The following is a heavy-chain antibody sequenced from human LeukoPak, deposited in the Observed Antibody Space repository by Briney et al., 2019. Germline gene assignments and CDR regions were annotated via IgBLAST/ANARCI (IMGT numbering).Heavy chain of an antibody. Sequence: GGSLRLSCAASGFTFSSYAMSWVREALGKGLEWVSAISGSGSSTYYADSVKGRFTISRDNSKNTLYLQMNSLRAEDTAVYYCAKSPYSSGWPPFDYWGQGTLVTVSS. V-gene: IGHV3-23*01. CDR3: AKSPYSSGWPPFDY. D-gene: IGHD6-19*01. CDR2: ISGSGSST. CDR1: GFTFSSYA. J-gene: IGHJ4*02.